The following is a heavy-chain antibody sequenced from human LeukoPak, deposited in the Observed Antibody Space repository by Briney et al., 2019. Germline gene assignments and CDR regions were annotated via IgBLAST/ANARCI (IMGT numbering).Heavy chain of an antibody. Sequence: VASVKVSCKASGYTFTGYYMHWVRQAPGQGLEWMGWINPNSGGTNYAQKFQGRVTMTRDTSISTAYMELSRLRSDDTAVYYCARDGLEILWFGDPGAFDIWGQGTMVTVSS. CDR2: INPNSGGT. CDR3: ARDGLEILWFGDPGAFDI. J-gene: IGHJ3*02. V-gene: IGHV1-2*02. CDR1: GYTFTGYY. D-gene: IGHD3-10*01.